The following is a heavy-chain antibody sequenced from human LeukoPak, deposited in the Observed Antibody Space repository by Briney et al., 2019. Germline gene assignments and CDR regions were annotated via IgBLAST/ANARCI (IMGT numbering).Heavy chain of an antibody. J-gene: IGHJ6*03. V-gene: IGHV3-48*03. CDR1: GFTFSSYE. Sequence: PGGSLRLSCAASGFTFSSYEMNWVRQAPGKGLEWVSYISSSGSTIYYADSVKGRFTISRDNAKNSLYLQMNSLRAEDTAVYYCARVDYYGHYYMDVWGKGTTVTISS. D-gene: IGHD3-10*01. CDR3: ARVDYYGHYYMDV. CDR2: ISSSGSTI.